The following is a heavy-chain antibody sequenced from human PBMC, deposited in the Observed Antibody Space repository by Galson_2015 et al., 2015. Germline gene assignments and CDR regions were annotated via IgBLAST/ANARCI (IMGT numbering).Heavy chain of an antibody. CDR3: AKGRDGYFDG. CDR2: ISASGAAT. D-gene: IGHD5-24*01. CDR1: GLKFRNNV. J-gene: IGHJ4*02. Sequence: SLRLSCAASGLKFRNNVMGWVRQAPGRGLVWVSSISASGAATYYADSVKGRFTISRDNSKDTLYLQMNSLRVEDTAVYFCAKGRDGYFDGWGQGTLVTVSS. V-gene: IGHV3-23*01.